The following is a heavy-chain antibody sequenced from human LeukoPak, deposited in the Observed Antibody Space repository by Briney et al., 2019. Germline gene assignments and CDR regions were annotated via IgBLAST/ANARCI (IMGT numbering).Heavy chain of an antibody. D-gene: IGHD6-13*01. CDR1: GLTVSSNY. CDR2: IYSGGST. V-gene: IGHV3-53*01. Sequence: GGSLRLSCAASGLTVSSNYMSWVRQAPGKGLEWVSVIYSGGSTYYADSVKGRFTISRHNSKNTQYLQMNSLRAEDTAVYYRARVAGRGWGPITADVPAYLDYWGQGTLVTVSS. J-gene: IGHJ4*02. CDR3: ARVAGRGWGPITADVPAYLDY.